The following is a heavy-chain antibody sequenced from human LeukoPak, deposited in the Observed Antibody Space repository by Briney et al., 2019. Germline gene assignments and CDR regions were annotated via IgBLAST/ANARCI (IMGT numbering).Heavy chain of an antibody. CDR2: LHFSGSA. Sequence: SDTLSLTCTVSGGSITSYHWSWLRQPPGEGLEYLGQLHFSGSANYNPSLESRVAMSLDASKNQFSLKVSSVTAADTAIYYCARDIREVGATHYFDYWGQGSLVTVSS. V-gene: IGHV4-59*01. J-gene: IGHJ4*02. CDR3: ARDIREVGATHYFDY. CDR1: GGSITSYH. D-gene: IGHD1-26*01.